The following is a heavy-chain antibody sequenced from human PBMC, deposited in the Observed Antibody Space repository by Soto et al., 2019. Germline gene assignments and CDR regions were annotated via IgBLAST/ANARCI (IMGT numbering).Heavy chain of an antibody. CDR1: GGTFSSYA. Sequence: SVKVSCTASGGTFSSYAISWVRQAPGQGLEWMGGIIPIFGTANYAQKFQGRVTITADESTSTAYMELSSLRSEDTAVYYCARELGYSYGYNWFDPWGQGTLVTVSS. V-gene: IGHV1-69*13. J-gene: IGHJ5*02. D-gene: IGHD5-18*01. CDR2: IIPIFGTA. CDR3: ARELGYSYGYNWFDP.